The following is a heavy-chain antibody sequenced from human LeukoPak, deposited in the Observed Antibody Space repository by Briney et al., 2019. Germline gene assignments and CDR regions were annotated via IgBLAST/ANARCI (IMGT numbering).Heavy chain of an antibody. J-gene: IGHJ5*02. CDR2: ISGSGGST. Sequence: PGGSLRLSCAAYGFTFSSYAMSWVRQAPGKGLEWVSGISGSGGSTYYADSVKGRFTISRDNSKNTLYLQMNSLRAEDTAVYYCAKDQVVRGVTGWFDPWGQGTLVTVSS. CDR3: AKDQVVRGVTGWFDP. D-gene: IGHD3-10*01. V-gene: IGHV3-23*01. CDR1: GFTFSSYA.